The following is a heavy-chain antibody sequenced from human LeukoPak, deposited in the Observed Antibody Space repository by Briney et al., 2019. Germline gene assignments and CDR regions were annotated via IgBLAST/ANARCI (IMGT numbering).Heavy chain of an antibody. Sequence: GESLKISCKGSGYSFTNYWIGWVRQLPGKGLEWMGIIYPDDSDTRYSPSFQGQVTISADKSISTANLQWSSLKASDTAMYYCARRIGSGWYDYWGQGTLVTVSS. CDR3: ARRIGSGWYDY. CDR1: GYSFTNYW. J-gene: IGHJ4*02. V-gene: IGHV5-51*01. CDR2: IYPDDSDT. D-gene: IGHD6-19*01.